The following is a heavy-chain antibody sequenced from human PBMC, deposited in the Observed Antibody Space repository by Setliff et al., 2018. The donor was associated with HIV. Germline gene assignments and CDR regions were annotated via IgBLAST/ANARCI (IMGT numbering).Heavy chain of an antibody. Sequence: SETLSLPCPVSGGSISSSSYYWGWLRQPPGKGPEWIGSIYYSGSTYSNPSLNSRVTIAVDTSKNQFSQRLSSVTAADTAVYYCARARRAGSGPKYFQHWGQGTLVTVSS. CDR2: IYYSGST. CDR3: ARARRAGSGPKYFQH. D-gene: IGHD2-15*01. CDR1: GGSISSSSYY. J-gene: IGHJ1*01. V-gene: IGHV4-39*01.